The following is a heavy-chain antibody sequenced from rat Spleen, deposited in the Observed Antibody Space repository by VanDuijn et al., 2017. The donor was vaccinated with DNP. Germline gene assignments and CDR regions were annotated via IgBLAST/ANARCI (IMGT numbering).Heavy chain of an antibody. Sequence: EVQLVETGGGLVQPGRSLKLSCVASGFTFSSYWMYWIRQAPGKGLEWVASIHTDGGSTYYPDSVKGRFTISRDNAENTVYLQMSSLRSEDTATYYCASWAPIAPLSTSNYWGQGVMVTVSS. CDR1: GFTFSSYW. J-gene: IGHJ2*01. D-gene: IGHD1-2*01. CDR3: ASWAPIAPLSTSNY. V-gene: IGHV5-58*01. CDR2: IHTDGGST.